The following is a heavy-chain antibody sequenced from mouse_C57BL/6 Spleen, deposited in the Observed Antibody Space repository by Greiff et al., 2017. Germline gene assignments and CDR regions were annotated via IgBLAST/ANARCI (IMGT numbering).Heavy chain of an antibody. D-gene: IGHD1-1*01. Sequence: EVKLVESEGGLVQPGSSMKLSCTASGFTFSDYYMAWVRQVPEKGLEWVANINYDGSSTYYLDSLKSRFIISGDNAKNILYLQMSSLKSEDTATYYGARDGYYGILMDYWGQGTSVTVSS. J-gene: IGHJ4*01. CDR1: GFTFSDYY. CDR2: INYDGSST. CDR3: ARDGYYGILMDY. V-gene: IGHV5-16*01.